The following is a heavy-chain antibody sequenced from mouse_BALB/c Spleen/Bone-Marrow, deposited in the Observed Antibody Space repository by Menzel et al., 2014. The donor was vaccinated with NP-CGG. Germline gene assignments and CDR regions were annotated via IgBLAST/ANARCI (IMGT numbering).Heavy chain of an antibody. V-gene: IGHV1S81*02. J-gene: IGHJ2*01. Sequence: QVQLQQSGAELVKPGASVKLSCKASGYTFTSYWMRWVKQRPGQGLDWIGEINPSNGRTNYNEKFRSKATLTVDKSSSTAYMQLSSLTSEDSAVYYCARRYYGSSYLLDYWGQGTTLTVSS. D-gene: IGHD1-1*01. CDR3: ARRYYGSSYLLDY. CDR2: INPSNGRT. CDR1: GYTFTSYW.